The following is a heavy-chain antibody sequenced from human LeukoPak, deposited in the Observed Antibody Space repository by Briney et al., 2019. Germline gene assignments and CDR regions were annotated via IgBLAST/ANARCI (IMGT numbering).Heavy chain of an antibody. Sequence: GGSLRLSCAASGFTFSSYWMHWVRQAPGKGLVWVSRINSDASRRSYADSVKGRFPISRDNAKNTLYLQMNTVRAEDTAVYYCARASSASWHYFDDWGQGTLVTVSS. CDR3: ARASSASWHYFDD. D-gene: IGHD2-2*01. CDR1: GFTFSSYW. J-gene: IGHJ4*02. V-gene: IGHV3-74*01. CDR2: INSDASRR.